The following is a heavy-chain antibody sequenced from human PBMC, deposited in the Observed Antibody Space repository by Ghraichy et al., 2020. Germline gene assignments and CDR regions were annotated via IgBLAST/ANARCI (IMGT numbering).Heavy chain of an antibody. D-gene: IGHD3-3*01. CDR2: IRSKAYGGTT. J-gene: IGHJ4*02. CDR3: TRDYPPYDHFSTDYDFWSGPSGAHSDY. V-gene: IGHV3-49*03. Sequence: GESLNISCTASGFTFGDYAMSWFRQAPGKGLEWVGFIRSKAYGGTTEYAASVKGRFTISRDDSKSIAYLQMNSLKTEDTAVYYCTRDYPPYDHFSTDYDFWSGPSGAHSDYWGQGTLVTVSS. CDR1: GFTFGDYA.